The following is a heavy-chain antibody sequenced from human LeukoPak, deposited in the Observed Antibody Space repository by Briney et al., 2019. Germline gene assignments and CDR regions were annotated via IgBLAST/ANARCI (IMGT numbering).Heavy chain of an antibody. D-gene: IGHD1-26*01. CDR1: GYTFTSYD. J-gene: IGHJ6*03. V-gene: IGHV1-2*02. CDR2: INPNSGGT. CDR3: ARGVVGATPHSYYYYMDV. Sequence: ASVKVSCKASGYTFTSYDINWVRQATGQGLEWMGWINPNSGGTNYAQKFQGRVTMTRDTSISTAYMELSRLRSDDTAVYYCARGVVGATPHSYYYYMDVWGKGTTVTVSS.